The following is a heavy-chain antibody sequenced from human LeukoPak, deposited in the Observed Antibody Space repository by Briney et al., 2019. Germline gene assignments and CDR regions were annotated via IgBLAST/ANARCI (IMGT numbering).Heavy chain of an antibody. Sequence: SETLSLTCTVSGGSISSGDYYWSWIRQPPGKGLEWIGHIYYSGSTYYNPSLKSRVTISVDTSKNQFSLKLSSVTAADTAVYYCADYYDSSGYYYGEYFQHWGQGTLVTVSS. CDR1: GGSISSGDYY. CDR3: ADYYDSSGYYYGEYFQH. J-gene: IGHJ1*01. CDR2: IYYSGST. V-gene: IGHV4-30-4*01. D-gene: IGHD3-22*01.